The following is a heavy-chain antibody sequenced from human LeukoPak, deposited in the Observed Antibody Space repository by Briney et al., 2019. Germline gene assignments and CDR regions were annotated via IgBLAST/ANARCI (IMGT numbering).Heavy chain of an antibody. J-gene: IGHJ4*02. Sequence: GGSLRLSCAASGFTFDDYGMSWVRQAPGKGLEWVSGINWNGGSTGYADSVKGRFTISRDNAKNSLYLQMNSLRAEDTALYHCARSLNHYYDSSGYYYGSDYWGQGTLVTVSS. CDR2: INWNGGST. D-gene: IGHD3-22*01. V-gene: IGHV3-20*01. CDR3: ARSLNHYYDSSGYYYGSDY. CDR1: GFTFDDYG.